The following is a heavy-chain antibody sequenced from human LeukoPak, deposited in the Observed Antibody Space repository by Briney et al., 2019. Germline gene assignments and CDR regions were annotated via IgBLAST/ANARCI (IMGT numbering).Heavy chain of an antibody. Sequence: PSETLSLTCTVSGGSISSYYWSWIRQPPGKGLEWIGYIYYRGNTNNNPSLKSRVTISVDTSKNQFSLKLSSVTAADTAVYYCARAAAAGKGSFDYWGQGTLVTVSS. V-gene: IGHV4-59*01. CDR1: GGSISSYY. CDR2: IYYRGNT. D-gene: IGHD6-13*01. CDR3: ARAAAAGKGSFDY. J-gene: IGHJ4*02.